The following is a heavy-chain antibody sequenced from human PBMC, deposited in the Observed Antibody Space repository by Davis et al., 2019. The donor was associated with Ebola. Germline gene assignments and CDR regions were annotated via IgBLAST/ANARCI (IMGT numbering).Heavy chain of an antibody. CDR1: GFTFSSYW. D-gene: IGHD1/OR15-1a*01. Sequence: GESLKISCAASGFTFSSYWMHWVRQVPGKGLVYVSRISSDGGITSYADSVKGRFTISRDNAKSTLYLQMNSLTAEDTAVYYCARSGMSGITYYFDYWGQGTLVTVSS. J-gene: IGHJ4*02. V-gene: IGHV3-74*01. CDR2: ISSDGGIT. CDR3: ARSGMSGITYYFDY.